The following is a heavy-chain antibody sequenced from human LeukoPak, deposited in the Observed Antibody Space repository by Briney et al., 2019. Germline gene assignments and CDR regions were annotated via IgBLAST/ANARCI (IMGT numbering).Heavy chain of an antibody. CDR2: ISAYNGNT. Sequence: ASVKVSCKTSGYTFSSSGISWVRQAPGQGLEWMGWISAYNGNTNYTQKLQGRVTMTTDTSTSTAYMELWGLSSDDTAVYYCASSLMVRGVIKTPYYYGLDVWGQGTTVTVSS. D-gene: IGHD3-10*01. V-gene: IGHV1-18*01. J-gene: IGHJ6*02. CDR3: ASSLMVRGVIKTPYYYGLDV. CDR1: GYTFSSSG.